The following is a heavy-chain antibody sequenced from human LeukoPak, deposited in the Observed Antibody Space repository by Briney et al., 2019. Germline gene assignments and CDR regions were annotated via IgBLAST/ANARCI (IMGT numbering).Heavy chain of an antibody. CDR2: ICYSGST. D-gene: IGHD5-18*01. V-gene: IGHV4-59*01. CDR1: GGSISSYY. Sequence: SETLSLTCSVSGGSISSYYWSWIRQPPGKGLEWIGYICYSGSTNYNPSLKSRVTISVDTSKNQFSLKLSSVTAADTAMYYCARGGRQLWWMNWFDPWGQGTLVTASS. CDR3: ARGGRQLWWMNWFDP. J-gene: IGHJ5*02.